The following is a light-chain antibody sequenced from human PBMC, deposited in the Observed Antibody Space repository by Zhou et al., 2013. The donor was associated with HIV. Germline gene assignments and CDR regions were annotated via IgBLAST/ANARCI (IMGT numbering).Light chain of an antibody. CDR1: QDISNY. J-gene: IGKJ3*01. Sequence: DIQMTQSPSSLSASVGDRVTITCQASQDISNYLNWYQQKPGKAPELLIYGASSLQSGVPSRFSGSGSGTDFTLTISSLQPEDFATYYCQQSYSTPPWTFGPGTKVDIK. V-gene: IGKV1-39*01. CDR3: QQSYSTPPWT. CDR2: GAS.